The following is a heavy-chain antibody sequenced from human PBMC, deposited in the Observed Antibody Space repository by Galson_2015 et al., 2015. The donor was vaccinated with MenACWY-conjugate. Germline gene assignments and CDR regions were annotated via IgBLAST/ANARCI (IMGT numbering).Heavy chain of an antibody. D-gene: IGHD1-26*01. CDR1: GFIFNTYW. Sequence: SLRLSCAASGFIFNTYWMHWVRHAPGKGLVWVSRINPGGSSTTYADSVKDRFTISRDNPKNTLYLQMNSLRPEDTAVFYCAKTRGASFYFDSWGQGTLVTVSS. CDR2: INPGGSST. J-gene: IGHJ4*02. CDR3: AKTRGASFYFDS. V-gene: IGHV3-74*01.